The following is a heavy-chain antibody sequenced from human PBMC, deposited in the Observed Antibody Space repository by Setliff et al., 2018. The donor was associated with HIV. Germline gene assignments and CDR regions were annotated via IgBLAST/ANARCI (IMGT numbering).Heavy chain of an antibody. CDR2: IYTSVST. Sequence: PSETLSLTCTVSGGSISSGSYYWSWIRQPAGKGLEWIGRIYTSVSTNYNPSLKSRVTISVDTSKNQFSLKLTSVTAADTAVYYCARDSFSGWHSGDAFDIWGQGTMVTVSS. CDR1: GGSISSGSYY. V-gene: IGHV4-61*02. D-gene: IGHD6-19*01. CDR3: ARDSFSGWHSGDAFDI. J-gene: IGHJ3*02.